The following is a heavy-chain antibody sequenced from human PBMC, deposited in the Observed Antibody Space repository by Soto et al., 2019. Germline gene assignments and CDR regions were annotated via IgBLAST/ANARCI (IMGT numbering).Heavy chain of an antibody. J-gene: IGHJ4*02. CDR1: GFTFSNAW. D-gene: IGHD6-13*01. CDR2: IKSRTDGGTT. V-gene: IGHV3-15*01. Sequence: GGSLRLSCAASGFTFSNAWMSWVRQAPGKGLEWVGRIKSRTDGGTTDYAAPVKGRFTISRDDSKNTLYLQMNSLKTEDTAVYYCTTGSDPQQPVRGYWGQGTLVTVSS. CDR3: TTGSDPQQPVRGY.